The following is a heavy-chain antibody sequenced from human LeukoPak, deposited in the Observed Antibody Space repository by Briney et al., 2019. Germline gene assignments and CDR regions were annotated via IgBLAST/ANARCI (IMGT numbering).Heavy chain of an antibody. D-gene: IGHD4-23*01. Sequence: ASVKVSCKVSGYTLTELSMHWARQAPGKGLEWMGGFDPEDGETIYAQKFQGRVTMTEDTSTDTAYMELSSLRSEDTAVYYCATWSALESVPWYYFDYWGQGTLVTVSS. CDR2: FDPEDGET. CDR3: ATWSALESVPWYYFDY. V-gene: IGHV1-24*01. CDR1: GYTLTELS. J-gene: IGHJ4*02.